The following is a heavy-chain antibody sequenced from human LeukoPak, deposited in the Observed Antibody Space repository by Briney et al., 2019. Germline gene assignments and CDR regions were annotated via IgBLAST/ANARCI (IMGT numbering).Heavy chain of an antibody. CDR1: GGSISSGSYY. J-gene: IGHJ5*02. D-gene: IGHD4-17*01. CDR3: ARDSGGDYGWFDP. V-gene: IGHV4-61*02. CDR2: IYTSGST. Sequence: PSQTLSLTCTVSGGSISSGSYYWSWIRQPAGKGLEWIGRIYTSGSTNYSPSLKSRVTISVDTSKNQFSLKLSSVTAADTAVYYCARDSGGDYGWFDPWGQGTLVTVSS.